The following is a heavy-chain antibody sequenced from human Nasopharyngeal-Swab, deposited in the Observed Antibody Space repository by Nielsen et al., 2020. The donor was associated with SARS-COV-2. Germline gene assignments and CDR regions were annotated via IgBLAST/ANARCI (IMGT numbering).Heavy chain of an antibody. CDR2: ISGSGGST. J-gene: IGHJ4*02. D-gene: IGHD3-22*01. CDR3: AKDQYYYDSSGYE. CDR1: GFTFSSYA. V-gene: IGHV3-23*01. Sequence: GESLKISCAASGFTFSSYAMSWVRQAPGKGLEWVSAISGSGGSTYYADSVKGRFTISRDNSKNTLYLQMNSLRAEDTAVYYCAKDQYYYDSSGYEWGQGTLVTVSS.